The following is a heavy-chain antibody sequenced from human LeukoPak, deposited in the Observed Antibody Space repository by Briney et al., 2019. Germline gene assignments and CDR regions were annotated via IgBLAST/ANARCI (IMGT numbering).Heavy chain of an antibody. Sequence: SETLSLTCAVYGGSFSGYYWSWIRQPPGKGLEWIGEINHSGSTNYNPSLKSRVTISVDTSKNQFSLKLSSVTAADTAVYYCARSSTETTYGQYYYYMDVWGKGTTVTVSS. CDR3: ARSSTETTYGQYYYYMDV. D-gene: IGHD4-11*01. J-gene: IGHJ6*03. CDR1: GGSFSGYY. CDR2: INHSGST. V-gene: IGHV4-34*01.